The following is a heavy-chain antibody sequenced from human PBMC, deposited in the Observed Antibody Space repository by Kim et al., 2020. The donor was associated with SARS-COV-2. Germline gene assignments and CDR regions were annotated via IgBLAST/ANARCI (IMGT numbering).Heavy chain of an antibody. CDR2: MYYTGNT. J-gene: IGHJ5*02. CDR3: AKQGALYP. Sequence: SETLSLTCTVSGGSIRTKNTYWAWIRQPPGKGLEWIGSMYYTGNTYYNPSLKSRVTISADTSKNQFSLNLKSVTATDTSIYYCAKQGALYPWGQGILVTVSS. CDR1: GGSIRTKNTY. V-gene: IGHV4-39*01.